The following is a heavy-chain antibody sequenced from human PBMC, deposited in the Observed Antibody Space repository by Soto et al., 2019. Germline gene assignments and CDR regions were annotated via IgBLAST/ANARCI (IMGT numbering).Heavy chain of an antibody. CDR1: GLPFSDFY. D-gene: IGHD1-26*01. J-gene: IGHJ4*02. V-gene: IGHV3-11*01. Sequence: SCSASGLPFSDFYMTWILRAPGRGLQCLSYISGRGGTIYYADSVKGRFTISRDNAKNSLDLQMDGLRGDDTGVYYCARTTWELGVRFDYWGQGALVTVSS. CDR2: ISGRGGTI. CDR3: ARTTWELGVRFDY.